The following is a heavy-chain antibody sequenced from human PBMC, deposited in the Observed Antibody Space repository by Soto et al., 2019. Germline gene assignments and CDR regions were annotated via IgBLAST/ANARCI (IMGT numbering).Heavy chain of an antibody. J-gene: IGHJ3*02. CDR2: ISYDGSNK. CDR3: ARGRQQLVNHDAFDI. Sequence: SLRLSCAASGFTFSSYGMHWVRQAPGKGLEWVAVISYDGSNKYYADSVKGRFTISRDNSKNTLYLQMNSLRAEDTAVYYCARGRQQLVNHDAFDIWGQGTMVTVS. CDR1: GFTFSSYG. V-gene: IGHV3-30*03. D-gene: IGHD6-13*01.